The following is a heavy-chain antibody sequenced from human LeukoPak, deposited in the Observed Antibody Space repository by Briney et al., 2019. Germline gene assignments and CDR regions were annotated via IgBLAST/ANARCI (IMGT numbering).Heavy chain of an antibody. D-gene: IGHD5-18*01. J-gene: IGHJ6*03. CDR1: RFTFSSYA. V-gene: IGHV3-30*04. CDR3: ARGDGYGTVTSYYFYFDV. CDR2: ISYDGSFQ. Sequence: GGSLRLSCEASRFTFSSYAMHWVRQTPGKGMEWVSVISYDGSFQNYADSVKGRFTISRDNSRNTLYLQLNSLRDDDTAVYYCARGDGYGTVTSYYFYFDVWGKGTTAAVSS.